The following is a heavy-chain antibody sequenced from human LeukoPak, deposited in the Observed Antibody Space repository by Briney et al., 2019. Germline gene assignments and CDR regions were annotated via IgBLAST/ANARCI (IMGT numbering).Heavy chain of an antibody. CDR2: ISSSGSTI. CDR1: GFTFSSYE. J-gene: IGHJ6*04. V-gene: IGHV3-48*03. D-gene: IGHD2-15*01. CDR3: ARRYCSGGSCRNTRSYYYYYGMDV. Sequence: GGSLRLSCAASGFTFSSYEMNWVRQAPGKGLEWVSYISSSGSTIYYADSVKGRFTIPRDNAKNSLYLQMNSLRAEDTAVYYCARRYCSGGSCRNTRSYYYYYGMDVWGKGTTVTVSS.